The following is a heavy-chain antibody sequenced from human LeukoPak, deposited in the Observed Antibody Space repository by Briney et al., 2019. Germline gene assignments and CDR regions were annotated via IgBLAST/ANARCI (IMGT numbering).Heavy chain of an antibody. CDR3: ARQRDYADYLDAFDV. J-gene: IGHJ3*01. D-gene: IGHD4-17*01. V-gene: IGHV4-59*08. Sequence: SETLSLTCTVSGGSIGSYYWSWIRQPPGKGLECIGYNYHSGTTNYNPSLKSRVTISADTSKNQFSLKLTSVTAADTAIYYCARQRDYADYLDAFDVWGQGTMVTVSS. CDR2: NYHSGTT. CDR1: GGSIGSYY.